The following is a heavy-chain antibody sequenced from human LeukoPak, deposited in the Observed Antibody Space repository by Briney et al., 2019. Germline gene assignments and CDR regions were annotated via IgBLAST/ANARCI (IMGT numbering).Heavy chain of an antibody. V-gene: IGHV1-69*13. CDR1: GGTFSSYA. CDR2: IIPIFGTA. CDR3: ALTGDRNNLVIDY. Sequence: SVKVSCKASGGTFSSYAISWVRQAPGQGLEWMGGIIPIFGTANYAQKFQGGVTITADESTSTAYMELSSLRSEDTAVYYCALTGDRNNLVIDYWGQGTLVTVSS. D-gene: IGHD1-14*01. J-gene: IGHJ4*02.